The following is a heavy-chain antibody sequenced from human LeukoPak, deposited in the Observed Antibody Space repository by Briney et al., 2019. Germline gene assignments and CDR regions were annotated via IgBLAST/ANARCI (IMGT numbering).Heavy chain of an antibody. CDR3: ARDSGSYYVNYYYYYMDV. CDR2: ISYDGSNK. Sequence: GGSLRLSCAASGFTFSSYAMHWVRRGPGKGLEWVAAISYDGSNKNYAESVKGRFTISRDNAKNSLYLQMNSLRAEDTAVYYCARDSGSYYVNYYYYYMDVWGKGTTVTVSS. V-gene: IGHV3-30*04. J-gene: IGHJ6*03. D-gene: IGHD1-26*01. CDR1: GFTFSSYA.